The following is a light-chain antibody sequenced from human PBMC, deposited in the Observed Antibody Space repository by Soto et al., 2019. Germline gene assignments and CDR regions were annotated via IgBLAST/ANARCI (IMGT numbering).Light chain of an antibody. J-gene: IGKJ5*01. CDR3: QQYSTSSIS. V-gene: IGKV1-5*03. CDR2: KAS. CDR1: ESISDW. Sequence: DIQMTQSPSTLSASVGDRVTFTCRASESISDWLVWYHQRPGKPPKLLIYKASRLESGVPSRFSGSASGTEFTLTIPSLQPDDFGTYYCQQYSTSSISFGPGTRLEIK.